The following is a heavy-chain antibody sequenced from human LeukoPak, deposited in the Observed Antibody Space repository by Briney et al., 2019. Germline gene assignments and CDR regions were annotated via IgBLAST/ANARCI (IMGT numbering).Heavy chain of an antibody. D-gene: IGHD3-16*01. V-gene: IGHV4-59*12. Sequence: SETLSLTCTVSGGSISTYYWSWIRQPPGKGLEWIGSIYYSGSTYYNPSLKSRVTISVDTSKNQFSLKLSSVTAADTAVYFCARENILGPIDNWGQGTLVIVSS. CDR2: IYYSGST. CDR1: GGSISTYY. J-gene: IGHJ4*02. CDR3: ARENILGPIDN.